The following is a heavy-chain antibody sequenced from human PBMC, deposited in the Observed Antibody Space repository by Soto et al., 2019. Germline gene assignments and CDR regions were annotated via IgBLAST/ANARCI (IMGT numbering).Heavy chain of an antibody. CDR3: ARASYYYDSSGYYMPGYYFDY. D-gene: IGHD3-22*01. CDR1: GFTFSSYS. CDR2: ISSSYI. Sequence: GGSLRLSCAASGFTFSSYSMNWVRQAPGKGLEWVSSISSSYIYYADSVKGRFTISRDNAKNSLYLQMNSLRAEDTAVYYCARASYYYDSSGYYMPGYYFDYWGQGTLVTVSS. J-gene: IGHJ4*02. V-gene: IGHV3-21*01.